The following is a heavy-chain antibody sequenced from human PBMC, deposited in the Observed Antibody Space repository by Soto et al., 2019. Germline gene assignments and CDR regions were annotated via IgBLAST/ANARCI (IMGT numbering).Heavy chain of an antibody. V-gene: IGHV3-66*01. D-gene: IGHD3-3*01. J-gene: IGHJ4*02. CDR3: ARVRGSDDFWRGSYYFDY. CDR1: GFTFSSNY. CDR2: IYSGGST. Sequence: GGSLRLSCAASGFTFSSNYMSWVRQAPGKGLEWVSVIYSGGSTYYADSVKGRFTISRDNSKNTLYLQMNSLRAEDTAVYYCARVRGSDDFWRGSYYFDYWGQGTLVTVSS.